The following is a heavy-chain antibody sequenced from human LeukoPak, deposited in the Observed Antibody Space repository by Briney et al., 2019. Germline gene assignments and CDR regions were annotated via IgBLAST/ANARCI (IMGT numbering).Heavy chain of an antibody. Sequence: ASVKVSCKASGGTFSSYAISWVRQAPGQGLEWMGRIIPILGIANYAQKFQGRVTVTADKSTSTAYVELSSLRSEDTAVYYCASPLGGAFDIWGHGTMVTVSS. CDR3: ASPLGGAFDI. V-gene: IGHV1-69*04. J-gene: IGHJ3*02. CDR1: GGTFSSYA. CDR2: IIPILGIA.